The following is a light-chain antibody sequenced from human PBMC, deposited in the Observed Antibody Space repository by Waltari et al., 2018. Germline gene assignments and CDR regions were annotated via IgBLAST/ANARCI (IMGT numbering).Light chain of an antibody. V-gene: IGKV4-1*01. CDR1: QSVLFSSKNKNY. CDR3: QQYYSTPLT. J-gene: IGKJ4*01. CDR2: WAS. Sequence: DIVLTQSPDSLAVSLGEGATIHCKSSQSVLFSSKNKNYLAWYQQKPGQPPKLLIYWASTRESGVPDRFSGSGSGTDFTLTISSLQAEDVAVYYCQQYYSTPLTFGGGTKVEIK.